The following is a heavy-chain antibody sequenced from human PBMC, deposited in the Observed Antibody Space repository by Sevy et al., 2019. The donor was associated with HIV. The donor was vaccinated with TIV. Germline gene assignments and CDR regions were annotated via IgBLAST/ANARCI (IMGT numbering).Heavy chain of an antibody. J-gene: IGHJ6*02. V-gene: IGHV3-11*01. CDR1: GFTFSDYY. CDR2: ISSSGSTI. D-gene: IGHD4-17*01. CDR3: ARDRTTGYYYYGMDV. Sequence: GGSLRLSCAASGFTFSDYYMSWIRQAPGKGLEWVSYISSSGSTIYYADSVKGRFTISRDNAKNSLNLQMNSLRAEDTAVYYCARDRTTGYYYYGMDVSGQGTTVTVSS.